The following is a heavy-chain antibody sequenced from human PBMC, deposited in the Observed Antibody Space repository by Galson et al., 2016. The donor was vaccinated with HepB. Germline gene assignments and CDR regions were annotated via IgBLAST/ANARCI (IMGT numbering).Heavy chain of an antibody. V-gene: IGHV6-1*01. CDR1: GDSVSSNSAN. CDR3: TRSSPFDTGTFDF. CDR2: TYYKSNWYY. J-gene: IGHJ4*02. D-gene: IGHD1-26*01. Sequence: CAISGDSVSSNSANWHWIRQSPSRGLEWLGRTYYKSNWYYDYAVSVKSRITINPDTSKNQFSLQLNSVTPEDTAVYYCTRSSPFDTGTFDFWGQGTLVTLSS.